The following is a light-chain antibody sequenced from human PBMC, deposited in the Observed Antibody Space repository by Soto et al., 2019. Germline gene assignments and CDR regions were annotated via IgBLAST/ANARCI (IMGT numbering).Light chain of an antibody. CDR3: HQYNSWPPWT. J-gene: IGKJ1*01. Sequence: EVVLTQSPGTLSLSPGERATLSCRASQSISQSLAWYQQRPGQSPRLLIYRASTRATGVPARFSGSGSGTEFTLTISSLQSEDFAVYYCHQYNSWPPWTFGPGTKVEI. V-gene: IGKV3-15*01. CDR1: QSISQS. CDR2: RAS.